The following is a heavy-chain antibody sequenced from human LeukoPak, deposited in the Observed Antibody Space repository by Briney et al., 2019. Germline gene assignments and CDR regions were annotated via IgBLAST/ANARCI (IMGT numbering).Heavy chain of an antibody. V-gene: IGHV4-38-2*02. CDR3: ATVAPGGPNTTNCFDP. CDR1: GYSISSAYF. Sequence: SETLSLTCTVSGYSISSAYFWGWIRQPPGKGLQWIGSIFHGGSTQYNPSLKSRVTISLDTSKNQFSLKLSSVTAADTAVYFCATVAPGGPNTTNCFDPWGQGTLVTVSS. J-gene: IGHJ5*01. D-gene: IGHD1-1*01. CDR2: IFHGGST.